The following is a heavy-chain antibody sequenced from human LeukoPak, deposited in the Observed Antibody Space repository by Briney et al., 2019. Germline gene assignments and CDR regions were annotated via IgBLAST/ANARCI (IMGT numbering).Heavy chain of an antibody. J-gene: IGHJ3*02. V-gene: IGHV3-23*01. CDR3: AKDRGSSHAFDI. D-gene: IGHD6-13*01. CDR1: GFTFSSYA. Sequence: PGGSLRLSCAASGFTFSSYAMSWVRQAPGKGLEWVSAISGSGGSTYYADSVRGRFTISRDNSKNTLYLQMNSLRAEDTAVYYCAKDRGSSHAFDIWGQGTMVTVSS. CDR2: ISGSGGST.